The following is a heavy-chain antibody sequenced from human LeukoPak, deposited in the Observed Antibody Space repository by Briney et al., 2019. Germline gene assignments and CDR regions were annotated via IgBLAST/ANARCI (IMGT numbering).Heavy chain of an antibody. D-gene: IGHD2-2*01. J-gene: IGHJ4*02. V-gene: IGHV1-69*06. Sequence: SVKVSCKASGGTFSSYDISWVRQAPGQGLEWMGGIMPLFGKANYAQKFQGRVTTTADKATSTAYMELSSLRSEDTAVYYCAGGRTDIVVVPATLRNYYFDYWGQGTLVTVSS. CDR3: AGGRTDIVVVPATLRNYYFDY. CDR1: GGTFSSYD. CDR2: IMPLFGKA.